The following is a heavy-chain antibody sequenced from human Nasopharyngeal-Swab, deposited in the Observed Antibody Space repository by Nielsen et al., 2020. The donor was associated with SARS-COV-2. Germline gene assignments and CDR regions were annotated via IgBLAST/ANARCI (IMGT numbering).Heavy chain of an antibody. D-gene: IGHD3-10*01. Sequence: VRQAPGQGLEGMGWFSAYNGNTNYAQKRQGRVTMTTETSTSTAYMELRSLRSDATAVYYCARDAGSNYYGSGSYYHSFLCVNYDYGWGSYRGGAFDIWGQGTMVTVSS. J-gene: IGHJ3*02. CDR3: ARDAGSNYYGSGSYYHSFLCVNYDYGWGSYRGGAFDI. CDR2: FSAYNGNT. V-gene: IGHV1-18*01.